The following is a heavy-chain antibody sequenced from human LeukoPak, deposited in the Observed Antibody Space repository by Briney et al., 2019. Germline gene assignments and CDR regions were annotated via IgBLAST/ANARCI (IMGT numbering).Heavy chain of an antibody. CDR1: GFTFSSYA. D-gene: IGHD3-22*01. CDR3: ARDYNPYDSSGYHYFAYYFDY. J-gene: IGHJ4*02. Sequence: GGSLRLSCAASGFTFSSYAMSWVRQAPGKGLEWVSAISGSGGSTYYADSVKGRFTISRDNSKNTLYLQMNSLRAEDTAVYYCARDYNPYDSSGYHYFAYYFDYWGQGTLVTVSS. V-gene: IGHV3-23*01. CDR2: ISGSGGST.